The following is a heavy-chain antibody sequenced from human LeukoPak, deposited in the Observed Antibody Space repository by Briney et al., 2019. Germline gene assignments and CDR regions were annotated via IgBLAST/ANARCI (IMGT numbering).Heavy chain of an antibody. J-gene: IGHJ4*02. D-gene: IGHD1-14*01. Sequence: PSETLSLTCSVSGDSISSTNYYWGWIRRPPGKGLEWVGSLSYSGSTYSNPSLKSRVTISVDTSKNHFSLKLSSVTAADTAVYYCARARIHYFDYWGQGTLVTVSS. CDR1: GDSISSTNYY. CDR2: LSYSGST. CDR3: ARARIHYFDY. V-gene: IGHV4-39*07.